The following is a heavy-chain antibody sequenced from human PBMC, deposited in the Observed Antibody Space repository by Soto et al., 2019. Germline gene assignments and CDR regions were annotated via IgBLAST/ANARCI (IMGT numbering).Heavy chain of an antibody. Sequence: NPSETLSLTCTVSGGSISSSSYYWGWIRQPPGKGLEWIGSIYYSGSTYYNPSLKSRVTISVDTSKNQFSLKLSSVTAADTAVYYCARHENRGYSYGDFDYWGQGTLVTVSS. V-gene: IGHV4-39*01. J-gene: IGHJ4*02. D-gene: IGHD5-18*01. CDR3: ARHENRGYSYGDFDY. CDR1: GGSISSSSYY. CDR2: IYYSGST.